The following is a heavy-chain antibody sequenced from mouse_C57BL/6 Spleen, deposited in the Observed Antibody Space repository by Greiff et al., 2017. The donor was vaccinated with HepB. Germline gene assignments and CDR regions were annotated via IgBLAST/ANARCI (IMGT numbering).Heavy chain of an antibody. J-gene: IGHJ2*01. CDR1: GYTFTSYW. CDR3: AREARVVGDY. CDR2: IHPNSGST. D-gene: IGHD1-1*01. Sequence: VQLQQSGAELVKPGASVKLSCKASGYTFTSYWMHWVKQRPGQGLEWIGMIHPNSGSTNYNEKFKSKATLTVDKSSSTAYMQLSSLTSEDSAVYYCAREARVVGDYWGQGTTLTVSS. V-gene: IGHV1-64*01.